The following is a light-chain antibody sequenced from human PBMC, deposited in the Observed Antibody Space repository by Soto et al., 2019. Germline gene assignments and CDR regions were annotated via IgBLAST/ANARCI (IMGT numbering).Light chain of an antibody. V-gene: IGLV2-14*01. J-gene: IGLJ1*01. CDR2: EVT. CDR3: KSYVAGSNV. Sequence: QSALTQPASVSGSPGQSITISCTGTGSDVGGYDYVSWYQHHPGKAPKVMIYEVTNRPSGVSNRFSGSKSGNTASLTVSGLQTEDDDDYYCKSYVAGSNVFGTGT. CDR1: GSDVGGYDY.